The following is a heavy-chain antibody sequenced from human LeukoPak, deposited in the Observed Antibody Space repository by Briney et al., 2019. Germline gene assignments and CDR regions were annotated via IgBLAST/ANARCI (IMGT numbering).Heavy chain of an antibody. Sequence: SETLSLTCTVSGGSISSSSYYWGWIRQPPGKGLEWIGSIYYSGSTYYNPSLKSRVTISVDTSKNQFSLKLSSVTAADTAVYYCARPPAAHRNHDAFDIWGQGTMVTVSS. CDR1: GGSISSSSYY. D-gene: IGHD6-25*01. V-gene: IGHV4-39*07. CDR3: ARPPAAHRNHDAFDI. J-gene: IGHJ3*02. CDR2: IYYSGST.